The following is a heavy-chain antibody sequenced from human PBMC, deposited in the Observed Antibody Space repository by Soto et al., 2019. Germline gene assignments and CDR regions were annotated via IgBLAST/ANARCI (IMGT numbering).Heavy chain of an antibody. CDR3: ARDLRGGVYFDY. CDR1: GYTFTNYA. CDR2: INADNGDR. J-gene: IGHJ4*02. D-gene: IGHD2-8*01. V-gene: IGHV1-3*01. Sequence: QVQLVQSGAEVKKPGASVKVSCKASGYTFTNYAMHWVRQAPGQRLEWMGWINADNGDRKYSQRFQGRVTFTWDTTATTAYMEVTSLTSEDTAVYYCARDLRGGVYFDYWGQGTLVTVSS.